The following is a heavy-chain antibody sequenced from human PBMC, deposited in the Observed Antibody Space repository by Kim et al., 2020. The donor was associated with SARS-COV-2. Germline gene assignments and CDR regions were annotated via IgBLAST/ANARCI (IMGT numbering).Heavy chain of an antibody. D-gene: IGHD2-15*01. V-gene: IGHV3-11*06. J-gene: IGHJ4*02. Sequence: DSVKGRFTISRDNAKNSLYLQMNSLRAEDTAVYFCARDPTDIIVVAPTTFDYWGQGNLVTVSS. CDR3: ARDPTDIIVVAPTTFDY.